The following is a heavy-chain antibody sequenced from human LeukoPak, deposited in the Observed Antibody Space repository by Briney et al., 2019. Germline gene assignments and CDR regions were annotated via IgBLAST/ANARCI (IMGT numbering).Heavy chain of an antibody. CDR2: IYHSGST. D-gene: IGHD2-2*02. CDR3: AREIIVVVPAAIAGAFDI. Sequence: SETLSLTCTVSGDSISNYYWSWIRQPAGKGLEWIGYIYHSGSTYYNPSLKSRVTISVDRSKNQFSLKLSSVTAADTAVYYCAREIIVVVPAAIAGAFDIWGQGTMVTVSS. V-gene: IGHV4-59*12. J-gene: IGHJ3*02. CDR1: GDSISNYY.